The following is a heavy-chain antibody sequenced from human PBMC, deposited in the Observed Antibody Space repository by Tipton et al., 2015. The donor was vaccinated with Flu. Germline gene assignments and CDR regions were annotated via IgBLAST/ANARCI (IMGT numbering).Heavy chain of an antibody. D-gene: IGHD4-17*01. CDR3: ARKGRYGDYATSAFDI. V-gene: IGHV1-18*01. J-gene: IGHJ3*02. CDR2: ISAHNGNT. Sequence: QSGPEVKKPGASVKVSCKASGYIFTSYGISWVRQAPGQGVEWMGWISAHNGNTKYAQKLQGRATMTTDTSTSTAYMELRSLRSDDTAVYYCARKGRYGDYATSAFDIWGQGTMVTVSS. CDR1: GYIFTSYG.